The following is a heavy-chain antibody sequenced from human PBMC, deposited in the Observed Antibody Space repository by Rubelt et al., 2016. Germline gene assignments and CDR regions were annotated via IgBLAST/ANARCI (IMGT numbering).Heavy chain of an antibody. Sequence: KGLEWIGSIYYSGSTYYNPSLKSRVTISVDTSKNQFSLKLSSVTAADTAVYYCASDFTVVTPRFDPDWYFDLWGRGTLVTVSS. J-gene: IGHJ2*01. D-gene: IGHD4-23*01. CDR3: ASDFTVVTPRFDPDWYFDL. CDR2: IYYSGST. V-gene: IGHV4-39*07.